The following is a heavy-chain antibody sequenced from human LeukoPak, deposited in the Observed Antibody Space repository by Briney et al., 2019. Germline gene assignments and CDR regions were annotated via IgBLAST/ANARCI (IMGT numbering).Heavy chain of an antibody. CDR3: ARGLYDILTGYFGAFDI. CDR1: GGSISSGSYY. Sequence: PSETLSLTCTVSGGSISSGSYYWSWIRQPAGKGLEWIGRIYTSGSTNYNPSLKSRVTISVDTSKNQFSLKLSSVTAADTAVYYCARGLYDILTGYFGAFDIWGQGTMVTVSS. D-gene: IGHD3-9*01. V-gene: IGHV4-61*02. CDR2: IYTSGST. J-gene: IGHJ3*02.